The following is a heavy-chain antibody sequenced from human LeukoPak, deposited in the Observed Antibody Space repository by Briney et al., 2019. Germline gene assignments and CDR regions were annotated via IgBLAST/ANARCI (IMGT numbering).Heavy chain of an antibody. V-gene: IGHV3-23*01. J-gene: IGHJ4*02. Sequence: QPGGSLRLSCAASGFTFSSYAMSWARQAPGKGLEWVSAISGSGGSTYYADSVKGRFTISRDNSKNTLYLQMNSLRAEDTAVYYCAKDATPLLLWFGESVFGYFDYWGQGTLVTVSS. CDR2: ISGSGGST. D-gene: IGHD3-10*01. CDR1: GFTFSSYA. CDR3: AKDATPLLLWFGESVFGYFDY.